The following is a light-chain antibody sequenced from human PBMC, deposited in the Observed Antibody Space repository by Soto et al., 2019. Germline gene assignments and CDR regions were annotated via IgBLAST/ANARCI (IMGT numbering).Light chain of an antibody. V-gene: IGKV1-12*01. CDR3: KQSSALRLT. CDR2: AVS. CDR1: QGINNW. J-gene: IGKJ4*01. Sequence: DIQMTQSPSSVSASVGDRVTITCRASQGINNWLAWYQQKPGKAPELLIYAVSYLQSGVPSRFSGSGSGTDFTLTISSLQPEDFATYFCKQSSALRLTCGGGTKVDIK.